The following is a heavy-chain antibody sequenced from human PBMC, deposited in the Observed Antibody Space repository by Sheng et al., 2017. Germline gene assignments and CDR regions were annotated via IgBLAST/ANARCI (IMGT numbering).Heavy chain of an antibody. CDR3: ARSLTGSDAFDI. D-gene: IGHD3-16*01. Sequence: QVQLVESGGGVVQPGRSLRLSCAASGFTFSSYAMHWVRQAPGKGLEWVAVISYDGSNKYYADSVKGRFTISRDNSKNTLYLQMNSLRAEDTAVYYCARSLTGSDAFDIWGQGTMVTVSS. J-gene: IGHJ3*02. CDR2: ISYDGSNK. V-gene: IGHV3-30-3*01. CDR1: GFTFSSYA.